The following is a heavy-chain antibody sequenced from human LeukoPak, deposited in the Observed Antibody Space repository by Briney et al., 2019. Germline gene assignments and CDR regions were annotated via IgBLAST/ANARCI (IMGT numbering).Heavy chain of an antibody. D-gene: IGHD2-2*01. CDR2: ISPGDSDA. CDR1: GYTFSTNW. Sequence: GESLKISCKGSGYTFSTNWIGWVRQMPGKGLEWMGIISPGDSDARYSPSFQGQVTISADKSISTAYLRWSSLKASDTAMYYCARRYCSSTSCNPYFFDYWGQGTLVTVSS. J-gene: IGHJ4*02. CDR3: ARRYCSSTSCNPYFFDY. V-gene: IGHV5-51*01.